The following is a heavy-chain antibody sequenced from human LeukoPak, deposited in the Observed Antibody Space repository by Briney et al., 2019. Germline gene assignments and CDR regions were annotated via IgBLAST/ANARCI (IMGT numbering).Heavy chain of an antibody. D-gene: IGHD3-22*01. CDR3: AHSNGYYYDPGPPTS. V-gene: IGHV2-5*08. CDR1: GGSISSGGYY. Sequence: TLSLTCTVSGGSISSGGYYWSWIRQPPGKALECLALIYWDDDKRYSPSLKSRLTITKDTSKNQVVLTMTNMDPVDTATYYCAHSNGYYYDPGPPTSWGQGTLVTVSS. CDR2: IYWDDDK. J-gene: IGHJ5*02.